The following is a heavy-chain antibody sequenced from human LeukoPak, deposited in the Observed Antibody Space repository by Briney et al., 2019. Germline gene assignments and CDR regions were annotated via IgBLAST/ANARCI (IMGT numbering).Heavy chain of an antibody. Sequence: SETLALNCTASGGFVSGGNSYLTWIQQPPCKVLQWIGKIHTSGSTNYNPSLKSRVTISQDTSNNQLSLRLRSVTAPYTAVHYRARDYQGTNWYYFDYGGQGGLVAVPS. V-gene: IGHV4-61*01. D-gene: IGHD1-1*01. CDR3: ARDYQGTNWYYFDY. CDR1: GGFVSGGNSY. CDR2: IHTSGST. J-gene: IGHJ4*02.